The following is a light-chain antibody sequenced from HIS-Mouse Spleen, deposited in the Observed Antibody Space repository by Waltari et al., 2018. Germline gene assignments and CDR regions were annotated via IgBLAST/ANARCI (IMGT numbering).Light chain of an antibody. CDR1: KLGDKY. J-gene: IGLJ2*01. V-gene: IGLV3-1*01. Sequence: SYELTQPPSVSASPGQTASITCSGDKLGDKYACWYQQKPGQSPVLVIYQDSKRPSGIPERFSGSNSGNTATLTISGTQAMDEADYYCQAWDSSDSVFGGGTKLTVL. CDR2: QDS. CDR3: QAWDSSDSV.